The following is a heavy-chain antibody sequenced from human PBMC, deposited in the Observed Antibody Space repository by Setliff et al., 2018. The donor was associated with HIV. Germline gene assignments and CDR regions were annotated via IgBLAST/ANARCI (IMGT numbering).Heavy chain of an antibody. CDR2: INTVNGNT. V-gene: IGHV1-3*04. Sequence: ASVKVSCKASGYTFTRNAMHWVRQAPGQRLEWMGWINTVNGNTKYSQKFQGRVTITRDTSASTVYMELSSLRSGDTAVYYCARDVMEWFGNYFDHWGQGALVTVSS. CDR3: ARDVMEWFGNYFDH. J-gene: IGHJ4*02. CDR1: GYTFTRNA. D-gene: IGHD3-3*01.